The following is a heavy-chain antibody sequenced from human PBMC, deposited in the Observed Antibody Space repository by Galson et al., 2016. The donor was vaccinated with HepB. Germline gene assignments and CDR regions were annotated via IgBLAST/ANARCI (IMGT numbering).Heavy chain of an antibody. CDR3: ARHEAGSGDFRGYFDY. CDR2: IWYDGSNK. J-gene: IGHJ4*02. CDR1: GFTFSSYG. D-gene: IGHD2-21*01. V-gene: IGHV3-33*01. Sequence: SLRLSCAASGFTFSSYGMHWVRQTPGKGLEWVAFIWYDGSNKYYADSVKGRFTVSRDNSKSTLYLQMNSLRAEDTAVYYCARHEAGSGDFRGYFDYWGQGTRVTVSS.